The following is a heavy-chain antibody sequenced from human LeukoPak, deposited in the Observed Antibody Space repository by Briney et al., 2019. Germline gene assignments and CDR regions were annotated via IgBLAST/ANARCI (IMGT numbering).Heavy chain of an antibody. J-gene: IGHJ4*02. CDR2: ISGSGGST. V-gene: IGHV3-23*01. CDR3: AKDHVAGTLSKAPRGAAEGL. Sequence: ETLSLTCAVYGGSFSGYYWSWIRQAPGKGLEWVSAISGSGGSTYYADSVKGRFTISRDNSKNTLYLQMNSLRAEDTAVYYCAKDHVAGTLSKAPRGAAEGLWGQGTLVTVSS. CDR1: GGSFSGYY. D-gene: IGHD6-19*01.